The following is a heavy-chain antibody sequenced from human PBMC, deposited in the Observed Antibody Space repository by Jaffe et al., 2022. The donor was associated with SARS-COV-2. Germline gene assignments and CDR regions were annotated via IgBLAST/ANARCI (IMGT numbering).Heavy chain of an antibody. CDR1: GFVFRSYS. D-gene: IGHD6-19*01. Sequence: EVQLVESGGGLVQPGGSLRLSCLASGFVFRSYSMIWVRQAPGKGLEWVAYISGTGANIYYADSVKGRFTISRDNDENSLFLQMSNLRVDDRAVYYCVKFRTAVAGSGDYYYHHMEDWGNGTTVTVS. V-gene: IGHV3-48*04. J-gene: IGHJ6*03. CDR2: ISGTGANI. CDR3: VKFRTAVAGSGDYYYHHMED.